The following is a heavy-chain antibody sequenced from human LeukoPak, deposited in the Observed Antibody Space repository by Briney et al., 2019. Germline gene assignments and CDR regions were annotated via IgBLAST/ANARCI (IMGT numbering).Heavy chain of an antibody. CDR3: TTDAATIAAAGTGPY. V-gene: IGHV3-15*01. Sequence: GGSLRLSCAASGFTFSNAWMTRVRQAPGKGLEWVGRIKSKTDRGTIDYAAPVKGRFTISRDDSKNTLDLQMNSLKTEDTAVYYCTTDAATIAAAGTGPYWGQGTLVTVSS. CDR1: GFTFSNAW. D-gene: IGHD6-13*01. CDR2: IKSKTDRGTI. J-gene: IGHJ4*02.